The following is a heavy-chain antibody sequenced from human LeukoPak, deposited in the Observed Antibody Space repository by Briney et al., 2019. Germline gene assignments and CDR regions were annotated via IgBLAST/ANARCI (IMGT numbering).Heavy chain of an antibody. CDR3: GKSESSSFGG. D-gene: IGHD6-13*01. CDR2: ISSRGSNI. J-gene: IGHJ4*02. V-gene: IGHV3-11*01. Sequence: GGSLRLSCAASGFTFSDYYMSWIRQAPGKGLEWVSYISSRGSNIYYADSVKGRFTISRDNDKNSLYLQMNSLRGEDTAVDYCGKSESSSFGGWGQGTLVTVSS. CDR1: GFTFSDYY.